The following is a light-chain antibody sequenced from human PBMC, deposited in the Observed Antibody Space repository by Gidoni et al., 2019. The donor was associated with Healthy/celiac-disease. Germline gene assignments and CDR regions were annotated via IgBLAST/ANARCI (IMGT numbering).Light chain of an antibody. CDR1: QSVSSN. J-gene: IGKJ1*01. V-gene: IGKV3-15*01. CDR3: QQYNNCPPWT. CDR2: CAS. Sequence: EIVMTPHPATLSVAPGERATLSCRSSQSVSSNLAWYQQKHGQAPRLLIYCASTRATGIPARFSGSGSGTAFSLTISSLQSEDFAVYYCQQYNNCPPWTFGQGTKVEIK.